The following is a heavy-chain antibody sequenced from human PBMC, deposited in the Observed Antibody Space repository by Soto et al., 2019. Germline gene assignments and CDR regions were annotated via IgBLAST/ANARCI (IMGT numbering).Heavy chain of an antibody. CDR3: AKGYSSSWYDAFDI. Sequence: QVQLVQSGAEVKKPGSSVKVSCKASGGTFSSYTISWVRQAPGQGLEWMGRIIPILGIANYAQKFQGRVTITADKPTSAAYMELSSLSSEETAVYYCAKGYSSSWYDAFDIWGQGTMVTVSS. V-gene: IGHV1-69*02. CDR1: GGTFSSYT. J-gene: IGHJ3*02. CDR2: IIPILGIA. D-gene: IGHD6-13*01.